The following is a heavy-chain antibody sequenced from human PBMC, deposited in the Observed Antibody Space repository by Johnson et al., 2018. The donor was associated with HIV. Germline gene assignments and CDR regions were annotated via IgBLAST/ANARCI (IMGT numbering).Heavy chain of an antibody. V-gene: IGHV3-30-3*01. CDR2: ISYDGSNK. Sequence: QVQLVESGGGVVQPGRSLRLSCAASGFTFNSYAMHWVRQAPGKGLELVAVISYDGSNKYYADSVKGRFTISRDNSKNTLYLQMNSLRAGDTAVYYCARVGYHDAFDIWGQGTMVTVSS. J-gene: IGHJ3*02. CDR3: ARVGYHDAFDI. D-gene: IGHD3-16*02. CDR1: GFTFNSYA.